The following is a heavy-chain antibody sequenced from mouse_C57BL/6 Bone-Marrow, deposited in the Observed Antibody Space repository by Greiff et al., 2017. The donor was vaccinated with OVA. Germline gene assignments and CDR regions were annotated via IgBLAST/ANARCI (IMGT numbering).Heavy chain of an antibody. Sequence: QVQLQQPGTDLVKPAASVTLSCNASGYTFTSDWLHWVKQRPGQGLEWIGNFIPSNGGTNYNEKLKSKATLTVDKSSSTAYMQLSSLTSEDSAVYYCAREEGFAYWGQGTLVTVSA. CDR1: GYTFTSDW. CDR3: AREEGFAY. CDR2: FIPSNGGT. V-gene: IGHV1-53*01. J-gene: IGHJ3*01.